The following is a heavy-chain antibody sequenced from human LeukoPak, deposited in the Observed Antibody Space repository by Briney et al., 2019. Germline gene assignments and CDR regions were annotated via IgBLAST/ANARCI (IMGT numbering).Heavy chain of an antibody. J-gene: IGHJ4*02. CDR3: ARGHGDYSHFDY. CDR2: INAGNGNT. Sequence: ASVKVSCKASGYTFTSYAMHWVRQAPGQRLEWMGWINAGNGNTKYSQKFQGRVTITRDISASTAYMELSSLRSEDTAVFYCARGHGDYSHFDYWGQGTLVTVSS. D-gene: IGHD4-17*01. CDR1: GYTFTSYA. V-gene: IGHV1-3*01.